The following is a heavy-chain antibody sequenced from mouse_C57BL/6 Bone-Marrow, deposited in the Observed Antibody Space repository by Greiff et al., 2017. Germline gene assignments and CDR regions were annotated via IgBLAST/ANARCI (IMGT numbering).Heavy chain of an antibody. CDR3: ARSRWAWFAY. D-gene: IGHD1-1*02. V-gene: IGHV1-52*01. CDR1: GYTFTSYW. CDR2: IDPSDSET. Sequence: VQLQQPGAELVRPGSSVKLSCKASGYTFTSYWMHWVKQRPIQGLEWIGNIDPSDSETHYNQKFKDKATLTVDKSSSTAYMPLSSLTSEDSAVYYCARSRWAWFAYWGQGTLVTVSA. J-gene: IGHJ3*01.